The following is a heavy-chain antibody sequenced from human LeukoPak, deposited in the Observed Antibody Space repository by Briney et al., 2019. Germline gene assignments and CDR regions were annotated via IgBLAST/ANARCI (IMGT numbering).Heavy chain of an antibody. CDR3: ARGGIGAVARNWFDP. J-gene: IGHJ5*02. CDR1: GYTFTGYY. CDR2: INPNSGGT. Sequence: EASVKVSCKASGYTFTGYYMHWVRQAPGQGLEWMGWINPNSGGTNYAQKFQGRVTMTRDTSISTAYMELSRLRSDDTAVYYCARGGIGAVARNWFDPWGQGTLVTVSS. D-gene: IGHD6-13*01. V-gene: IGHV1-2*02.